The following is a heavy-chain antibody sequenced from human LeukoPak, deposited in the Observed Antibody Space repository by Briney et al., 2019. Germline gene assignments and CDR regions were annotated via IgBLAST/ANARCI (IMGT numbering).Heavy chain of an antibody. CDR2: IIPIFVTA. CDR1: GGTFSSYA. CDR3: ARGVVPAASIQNYYYYMDV. Sequence: ASVKVSCKASGGTFSSYAISWVRQAPGQGLEWMGGIIPIFVTANYAQKFQGRVTITADESTSTAYMELSSLRSEDTAVYYCARGVVPAASIQNYYYYMDVWGKGTTVTVSS. J-gene: IGHJ6*03. D-gene: IGHD2-2*01. V-gene: IGHV1-69*13.